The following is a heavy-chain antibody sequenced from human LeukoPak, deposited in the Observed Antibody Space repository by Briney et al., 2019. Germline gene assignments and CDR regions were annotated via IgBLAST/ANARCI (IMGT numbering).Heavy chain of an antibody. CDR1: GYTFTSYG. J-gene: IGHJ4*02. CDR2: ISAYNGNT. V-gene: IGHV1-18*01. Sequence: ASVKVSCKASGYTFTSYGISWVRQAPGQGLEWMGWISAYNGNTNYAQKLQGRVTMTTDTSTSTAYMELRSLRSDDTAVYYCATKPYYYDSSGYYHFDFDYWGQGTLVTVSS. D-gene: IGHD3-22*01. CDR3: ATKPYYYDSSGYYHFDFDY.